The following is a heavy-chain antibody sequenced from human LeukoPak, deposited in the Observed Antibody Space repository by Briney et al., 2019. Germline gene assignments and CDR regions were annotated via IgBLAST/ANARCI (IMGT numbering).Heavy chain of an antibody. Sequence: SGGSLRLSCAASGFTFSNAWMSWVRQAPGKGLEWVGRIKSKTDGGTTDYAAPVKGRFTISRDDSKSTLYLQMNSLKTEDTAVYYCTTDHVDTAMDNFDYWGQGTLVTVSS. J-gene: IGHJ4*02. V-gene: IGHV3-15*01. CDR1: GFTFSNAW. CDR3: TTDHVDTAMDNFDY. D-gene: IGHD5-18*01. CDR2: IKSKTDGGTT.